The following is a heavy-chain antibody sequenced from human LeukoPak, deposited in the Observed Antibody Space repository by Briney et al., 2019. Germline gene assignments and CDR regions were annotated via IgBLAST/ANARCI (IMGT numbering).Heavy chain of an antibody. Sequence: SEALSLTCAVSGGSISSYYWSWIRQPPGKGLECIGYISYSGSTNYNPSLKSRVTISVDTSKNQFSLRLSSVTAADTALYYCARPDSAGYYLYNWFDPWGQGTLVTVSS. CDR3: ARPDSAGYYLYNWFDP. V-gene: IGHV4-59*01. D-gene: IGHD3-22*01. CDR1: GGSISSYY. CDR2: ISYSGST. J-gene: IGHJ5*02.